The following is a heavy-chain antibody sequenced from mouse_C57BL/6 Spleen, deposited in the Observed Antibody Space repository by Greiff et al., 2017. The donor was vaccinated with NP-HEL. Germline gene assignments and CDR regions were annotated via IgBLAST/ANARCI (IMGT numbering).Heavy chain of an antibody. V-gene: IGHV1-55*01. CDR2: IYPGSGST. Sequence: VQLQQPGAELVKPGASVKMSCKASGYTFTSYWITWVKQRPGQGLEWIGDIYPGSGSTNYNEKFTSKATLTVDTSSSTAYMQLTRLTSEDSAVYYCAREGLYGSSYGWYFDVWGTGTTVTVSS. CDR1: GYTFTSYW. CDR3: AREGLYGSSYGWYFDV. D-gene: IGHD1-1*01. J-gene: IGHJ1*03.